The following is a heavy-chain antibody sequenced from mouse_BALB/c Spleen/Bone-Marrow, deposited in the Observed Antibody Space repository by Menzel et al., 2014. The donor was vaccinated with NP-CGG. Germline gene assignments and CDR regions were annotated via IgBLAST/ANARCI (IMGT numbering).Heavy chain of an antibody. CDR2: INNNGGST. D-gene: IGHD1-1*01. V-gene: IGHV5-6-3*01. Sequence: EVHLVESGGGLVQPGGSLKLPCVASGFTFSSYGMSWVRQTPDKRLELVATINNNGGSTYYPDSVKAQFTISRDNAKNTLYLQMSSLKSEDTAMYYCARVYGWYFDVWGAGTTVTVSS. J-gene: IGHJ1*01. CDR1: GFTFSSYG. CDR3: ARVYGWYFDV.